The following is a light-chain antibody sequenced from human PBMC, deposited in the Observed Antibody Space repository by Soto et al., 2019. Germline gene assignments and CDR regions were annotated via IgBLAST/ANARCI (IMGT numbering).Light chain of an antibody. CDR3: QQYHSYPWT. J-gene: IGKJ1*01. CDR1: QSISSW. CDR2: KAS. V-gene: IGKV1-5*03. Sequence: DIQMTQSPSTLSASVGDRVTNTCRASQSISSWLAWHQQKPGKAPKVLIHKASSLESGVPLRFSGSGSGTEFTLTISSLQPDDFATYFCQQYHSYPWTFGQGTKVEIK.